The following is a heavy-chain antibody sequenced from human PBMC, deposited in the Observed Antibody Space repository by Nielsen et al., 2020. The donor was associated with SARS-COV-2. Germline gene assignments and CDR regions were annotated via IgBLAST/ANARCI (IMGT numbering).Heavy chain of an antibody. Sequence: RPTLVKPPESVTLTCTVSGFSLSNARMGVSWIRQPPGKALEWLAHIFSNDEKSYSTSLKSRLTISKDTSKSQVVLTMTNMDPVDTATYYCARIREAAAGIDYWGQGTLVTVSS. CDR1: GFSLSNARMG. V-gene: IGHV2-26*01. CDR3: ARIREAAAGIDY. CDR2: IFSNDEK. J-gene: IGHJ4*02. D-gene: IGHD6-13*01.